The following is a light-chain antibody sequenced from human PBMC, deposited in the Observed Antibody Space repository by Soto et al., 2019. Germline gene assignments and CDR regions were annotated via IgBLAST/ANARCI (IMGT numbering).Light chain of an antibody. CDR2: EVI. CDR3: SSYAGSDNFVL. Sequence: QSALSQPPSASGSPGQSVTISCTGSSSDVGGYNFVSWYQHLPGKAPKLMIYEVIQRPPGVPDRFSGSKSGNTASLTVSGLQAEDEADYYCSSYAGSDNFVLFGGGTKLTVL. CDR1: SSDVGGYNF. V-gene: IGLV2-8*01. J-gene: IGLJ2*01.